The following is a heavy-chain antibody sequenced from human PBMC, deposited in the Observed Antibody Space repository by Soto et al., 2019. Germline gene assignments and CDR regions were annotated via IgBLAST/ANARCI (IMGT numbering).Heavy chain of an antibody. J-gene: IGHJ4*02. CDR2: IYYTGIT. CDR3: ARAGYCSGGRCYSRLDY. CDR1: GGSVSSGSYY. Sequence: SETLSLTCTVSGGSVSSGSYYWSWIRQPPGKGLEWVGYIYYTGITNYNPSLKSRVTISVDTSKNQFSLKLSSVTAADTAVYYCARAGYCSGGRCYSRLDYWGQGTLVTVSS. D-gene: IGHD2-15*01. V-gene: IGHV4-61*01.